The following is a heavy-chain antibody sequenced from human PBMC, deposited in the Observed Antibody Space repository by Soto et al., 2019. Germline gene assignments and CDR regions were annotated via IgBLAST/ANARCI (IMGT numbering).Heavy chain of an antibody. J-gene: IGHJ2*01. V-gene: IGHV3-48*03. CDR3: ARAGGLTESLTAMVRYWYFDL. D-gene: IGHD5-18*01. Sequence: EVQLVESGGGLVQPGGSLRLSCAASGFTFSSYEMNWVRQAPGKGLEWVSYISSSGSTIYYADSVKGRFTISRDNAKNSLYLQMNSLRAEDTAVYYCARAGGLTESLTAMVRYWYFDLWGRGTLVTVSS. CDR1: GFTFSSYE. CDR2: ISSSGSTI.